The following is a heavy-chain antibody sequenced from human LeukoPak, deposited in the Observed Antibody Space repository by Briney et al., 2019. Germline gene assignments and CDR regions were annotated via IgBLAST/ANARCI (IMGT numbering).Heavy chain of an antibody. V-gene: IGHV3-48*03. D-gene: IGHD6-19*01. J-gene: IGHJ5*02. CDR2: ISSSGSTI. Sequence: GGSLRLSCAASGFTFSSYEMNWVRQAPGKGLEWVSYISSSGSTIYYADSVKGRFTISRDNAKNSLYLQMNSLRAEDTAVYYCARDPSSGWYLKGWFDPWGQGTLVTVSS. CDR1: GFTFSSYE. CDR3: ARDPSSGWYLKGWFDP.